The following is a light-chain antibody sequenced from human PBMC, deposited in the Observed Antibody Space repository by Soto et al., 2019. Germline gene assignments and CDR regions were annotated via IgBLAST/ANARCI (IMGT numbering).Light chain of an antibody. Sequence: IQFTQSPSSRSASVGDRVTITCRVSQGISNYLAWYQQRPGKAPKLLIYAASTLQSGIPSRFSGSGSGTDYSLTISGLQPEDFATYYCQQTYSSHPWTFGQGTKVDIK. CDR2: AAS. CDR1: QGISNY. V-gene: IGKV1-39*01. J-gene: IGKJ1*01. CDR3: QQTYSSHPWT.